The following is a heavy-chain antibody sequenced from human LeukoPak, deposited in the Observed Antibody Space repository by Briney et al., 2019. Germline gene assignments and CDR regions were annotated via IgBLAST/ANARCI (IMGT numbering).Heavy chain of an antibody. CDR2: ISGSGGST. D-gene: IGHD6-19*01. CDR3: AKDPLAAYSSGWYSPSYFDY. CDR1: GFTFSSYA. Sequence: GGSLRLSCAASGFTFSSYAMSWVRQAPGKGLEWVSAISGSGGSTYYADSVKGRFTISRDNSKNTLYLQMNSLRAEDTAVYYCAKDPLAAYSSGWYSPSYFDYWGQGTLVTVSS. J-gene: IGHJ4*02. V-gene: IGHV3-23*01.